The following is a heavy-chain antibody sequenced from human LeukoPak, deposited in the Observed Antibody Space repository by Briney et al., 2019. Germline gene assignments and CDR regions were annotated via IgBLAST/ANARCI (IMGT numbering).Heavy chain of an antibody. V-gene: IGHV3-23*01. J-gene: IGHJ5*02. CDR1: GFTFSTYA. D-gene: IGHD1-1*01. CDR2: ISGSCGTT. Sequence: PGGSLRLSCAASGFTFSTYAMSWLRQAPGKGLDWVSAISGSCGTTYYADSVKGRFTISRDNSKNTLYLQINRLRAEDTAVYYCAKDSFALEPRNWFDPWGQGTLVTVSS. CDR3: AKDSFALEPRNWFDP.